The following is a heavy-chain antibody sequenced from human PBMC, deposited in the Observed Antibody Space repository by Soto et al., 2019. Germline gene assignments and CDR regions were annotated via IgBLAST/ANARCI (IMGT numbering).Heavy chain of an antibody. J-gene: IGHJ2*01. CDR3: ARVGGAWYPAL. D-gene: IGHD3-10*01. CDR1: GFAFSSYY. V-gene: IGHV3-7*01. Sequence: EVQLVESGGDLVQPGGSLRLSCAAYGFAFSSYYMTWVRQAPGKGLEWVANINQDGNEIYYVDSLKGRFTISRDNSKHSLYLQMNRLRAEDPAVYYSARVGGAWYPALWGRGTLVTVST. CDR2: INQDGNEI.